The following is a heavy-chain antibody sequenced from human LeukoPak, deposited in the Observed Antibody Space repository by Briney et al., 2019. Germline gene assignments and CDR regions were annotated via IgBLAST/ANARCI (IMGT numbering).Heavy chain of an antibody. Sequence: PGGSLRLSCTASGFTFGDYAMSWFRQAPGKGLEWVGFIRSKAYGGTTEYAASVKGRFTISRDDSKSIAYLQMNSLKTEDTAVYYCTRDNSSGWYPGPFDYWGQGTLVTVSS. CDR1: GFTFGDYA. CDR2: IRSKAYGGTT. V-gene: IGHV3-49*03. J-gene: IGHJ4*02. CDR3: TRDNSSGWYPGPFDY. D-gene: IGHD6-19*01.